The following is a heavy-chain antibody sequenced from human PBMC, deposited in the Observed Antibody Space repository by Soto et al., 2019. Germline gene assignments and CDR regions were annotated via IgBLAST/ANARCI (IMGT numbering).Heavy chain of an antibody. D-gene: IGHD4-17*01. CDR2: IDPSDSYT. Sequence: GATLKISCEGSGYSFTSYWISWVRQMPGKGLEWMGRIDPSDSYTNYSPSFQGHVTISADKSISTAYLQWGSLKASDTAMYYCARHNSPANCGDYAFYYYGMDVWGQGTTVTVSS. V-gene: IGHV5-10-1*01. CDR1: GYSFTSYW. CDR3: ARHNSPANCGDYAFYYYGMDV. J-gene: IGHJ6*02.